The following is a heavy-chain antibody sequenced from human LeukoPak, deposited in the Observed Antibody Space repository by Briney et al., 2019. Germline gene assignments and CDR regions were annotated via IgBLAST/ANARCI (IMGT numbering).Heavy chain of an antibody. Sequence: PGGSLRLSCAASGFTFSDYTMNWVRQAPGKGLECISYISRSSDTIYYADSVKGRFTISRDNAKNSVYLQMSSLRDEDTAVYYCARGSSAPDYWGQGTLVTVSS. CDR3: ARGSSAPDY. CDR1: GFTFSDYT. CDR2: ISRSSDTI. J-gene: IGHJ4*02. V-gene: IGHV3-48*02. D-gene: IGHD6-25*01.